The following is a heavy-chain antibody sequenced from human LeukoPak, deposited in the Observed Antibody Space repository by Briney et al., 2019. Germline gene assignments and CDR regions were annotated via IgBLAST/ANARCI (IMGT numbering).Heavy chain of an antibody. D-gene: IGHD3-10*01. CDR3: AKDWGPHFASGSSYFDS. Sequence: GGSLRLSCAASGFTFSSYGMHWVRQAPGKGLEWVAVIIYDGSNKYYADSVKGRLTISRDNAKNTLYLQMSFLRADDTAVYFCAKDWGPHFASGSSYFDSWGQGTLVTVSS. CDR2: IIYDGSNK. J-gene: IGHJ4*02. CDR1: GFTFSSYG. V-gene: IGHV3-30*18.